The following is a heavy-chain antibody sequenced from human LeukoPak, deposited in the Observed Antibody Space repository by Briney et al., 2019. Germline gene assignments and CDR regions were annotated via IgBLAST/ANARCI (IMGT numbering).Heavy chain of an antibody. J-gene: IGHJ6*03. V-gene: IGHV4-4*08. CDR2: IYTSGTT. Sequence: SETLSLTCTVSGGSISSYYWSWIRQPPGKGLEWIGRIYTSGTTNYNPSLKSRVSISVDTSKNQFSLKLSSVTAADTAVYYCARDMGIVGLPTSYYYYYYMDVWGKGTTVTVSS. D-gene: IGHD7-27*01. CDR3: ARDMGIVGLPTSYYYYYYMDV. CDR1: GGSISSYY.